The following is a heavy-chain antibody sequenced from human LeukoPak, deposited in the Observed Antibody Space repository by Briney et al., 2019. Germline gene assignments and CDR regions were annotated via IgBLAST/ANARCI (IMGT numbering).Heavy chain of an antibody. J-gene: IGHJ4*02. D-gene: IGHD6-19*01. V-gene: IGHV4-39*01. CDR1: GGSISSSSYY. CDR3: ARRVAVVEY. CDR2: IYYSGST. Sequence: PSETLSLTCTVSGGSISSSSYYWGWIRQPLGKGLEWIGSIYYSGSTYYNPSLKSRVTISVDTSKNQFSLKLSSVTAADTALYYCARRVAVVEYWGQGTLVTVSS.